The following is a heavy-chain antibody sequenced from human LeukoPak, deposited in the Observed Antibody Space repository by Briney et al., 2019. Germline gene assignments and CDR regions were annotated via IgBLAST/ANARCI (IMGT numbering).Heavy chain of an antibody. J-gene: IGHJ4*02. CDR3: AREPYSSSWYGRRYFDY. CDR1: GGSISSGGYS. CDR2: INHSGST. Sequence: PSETLSLTCAVSGGSISSGGYSWSWIRQPPGKGLEWIGEINHSGSTNYNPSLKSRVTISVDTSKNQFSLKLSSVTAADTAVYYCAREPYSSSWYGRRYFDYWGQGTLVTVSS. D-gene: IGHD6-13*01. V-gene: IGHV4-30-2*01.